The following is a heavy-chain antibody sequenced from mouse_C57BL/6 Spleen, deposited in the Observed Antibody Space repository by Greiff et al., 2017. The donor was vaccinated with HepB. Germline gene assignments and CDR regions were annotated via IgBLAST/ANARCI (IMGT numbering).Heavy chain of an antibody. J-gene: IGHJ3*01. D-gene: IGHD2-5*01. CDR2: IYPGGGYT. Sequence: QVQLQQSGAELVRPGTSVKMSCKASGYTFTNYWIGWAKQRPGHGLEWIGDIYPGGGYTNYNEKFKGKATLTADKSSSTAYMQFSSLTSEDSAIYYCARFGYSNYPAGFAYWGQGTLVTVSA. CDR3: ARFGYSNYPAGFAY. CDR1: GYTFTNYW. V-gene: IGHV1-63*01.